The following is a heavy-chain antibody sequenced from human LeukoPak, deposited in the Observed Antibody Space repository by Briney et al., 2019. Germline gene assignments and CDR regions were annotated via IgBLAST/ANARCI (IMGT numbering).Heavy chain of an antibody. CDR2: IRFDGSNI. Sequence: GRSLRLSCAASGISFSAHGMHWVRQAPGKGLEWVAIIRFDGSNIHYADSVKGRFTISRDNSKNTLYLQMNSLGAEDTAVYYCVRDGVGATTYFGYFDHWGQGNLVTVSS. V-gene: IGHV3-33*01. CDR3: VRDGVGATTYFGYFDH. D-gene: IGHD1-26*01. CDR1: GISFSAHG. J-gene: IGHJ4*02.